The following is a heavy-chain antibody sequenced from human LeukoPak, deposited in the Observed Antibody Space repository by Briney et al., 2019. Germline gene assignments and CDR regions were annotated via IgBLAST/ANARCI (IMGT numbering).Heavy chain of an antibody. V-gene: IGHV4-34*01. Sequence: SETLSLTCAVYGGSFSGYYWSWIRQPPGKGLEWIGEINHSGSTNYNPSLKSRVTISVDTSKNQFSLKLSSVTAADTAVYYCASLVSEPSSSDYWGQGTLVTVSS. CDR2: INHSGST. D-gene: IGHD6-6*01. CDR3: ASLVSEPSSSDY. CDR1: GGSFSGYY. J-gene: IGHJ4*02.